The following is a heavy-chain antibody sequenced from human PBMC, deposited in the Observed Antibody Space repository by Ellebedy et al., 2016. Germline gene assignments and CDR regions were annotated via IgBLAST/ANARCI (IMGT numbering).Heavy chain of an antibody. CDR2: IYGNDDK. CDR1: GFSLNTNQVC. Sequence: SGPTLVKPTQTLTLTCIFSGFSLNTNQVCVGWVRQPPGKALEWLTFIYGNDDKRYSPSLKSRLTITKDTSKNQVVLTLTNVDPVDTATYYCAHRTTVTSVDYWGQGTLVTVSS. D-gene: IGHD4-11*01. V-gene: IGHV2-5*01. J-gene: IGHJ4*02. CDR3: AHRTTVTSVDY.